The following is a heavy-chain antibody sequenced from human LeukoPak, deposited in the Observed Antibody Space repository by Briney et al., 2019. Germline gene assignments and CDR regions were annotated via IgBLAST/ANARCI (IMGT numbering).Heavy chain of an antibody. D-gene: IGHD7-27*01. CDR3: AKAAWGSSGYFDY. CDR2: ISSSSYI. J-gene: IGHJ4*02. V-gene: IGHV3-21*04. Sequence: GGSLRLSCAASGFTFSSYSMNWVRQAPGKGLEWVSSISSSSYIYYADSVKGRFTISRDNAKNSLYLQMNSLRAEDTAVYYCAKAAWGSSGYFDYWGQGTLVTVSS. CDR1: GFTFSSYS.